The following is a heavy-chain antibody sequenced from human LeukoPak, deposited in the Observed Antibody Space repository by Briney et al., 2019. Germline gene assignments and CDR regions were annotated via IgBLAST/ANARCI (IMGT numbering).Heavy chain of an antibody. CDR3: AELGITMIGGV. Sequence: GGSLRLSCAASGFTFSSYWMSWVRQAPGKGREWVANIKEDGSDKYYVDAVKGRFTISRDNAKNSLYLQMNSLRAEDTAVYYCAELGITMIGGVWGKGTPVTISS. D-gene: IGHD3-10*02. V-gene: IGHV3-7*01. CDR1: GFTFSSYW. J-gene: IGHJ6*04. CDR2: IKEDGSDK.